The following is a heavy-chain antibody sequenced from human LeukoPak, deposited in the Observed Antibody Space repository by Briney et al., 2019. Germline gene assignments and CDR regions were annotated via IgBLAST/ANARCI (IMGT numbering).Heavy chain of an antibody. CDR3: ANVANGRYFFYYMDV. V-gene: IGHV1-18*01. J-gene: IGHJ6*03. CDR1: GHSINTFG. D-gene: IGHD2-8*01. CDR2: MSSDNGNT. Sequence: ASVKVSCKTSGHSINTFGITWVRQAPGQGLEWIGWMSSDNGNTNYADKFQGRVTITRDTSRTTAYMELRSLRSDDTAVYFCANVANGRYFFYYMDVWGAGTTVTVSS.